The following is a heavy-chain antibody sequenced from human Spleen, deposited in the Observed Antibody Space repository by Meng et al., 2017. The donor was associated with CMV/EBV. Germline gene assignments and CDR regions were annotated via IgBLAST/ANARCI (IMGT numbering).Heavy chain of an antibody. CDR3: ARDRDCGGDCFSNWFDP. D-gene: IGHD2-21*01. V-gene: IGHV1-69*05. CDR2: IIPIFGTA. CDR1: GTLSSYA. Sequence: GTLSSYAISWVRQAPGQGLEWMGGIIPIFGTANYAQKFQGRVTITTDESTSTAYMELSSLRSEDTAVYYCARDRDCGGDCFSNWFDPWGQGTLVTVSS. J-gene: IGHJ5*02.